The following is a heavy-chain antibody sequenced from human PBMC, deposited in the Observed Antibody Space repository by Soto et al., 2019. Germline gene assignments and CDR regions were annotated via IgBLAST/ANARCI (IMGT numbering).Heavy chain of an antibody. J-gene: IGHJ5*02. CDR2: TNAGNGNT. CDR1: GYTFTSYS. V-gene: IGHV1-3*01. CDR3: ARDKGIATTGTGPKVNWFDP. D-gene: IGHD6-13*01. Sequence: ASVKVSCKASGYTFTSYSMHWVRQAPGQRLEWMGWTNAGNGNTQYSQKFQGRVTITRDTSASTAYMELSSLRSEDTAVYYCARDKGIATTGTGPKVNWFDPWGQGTLVTVSS.